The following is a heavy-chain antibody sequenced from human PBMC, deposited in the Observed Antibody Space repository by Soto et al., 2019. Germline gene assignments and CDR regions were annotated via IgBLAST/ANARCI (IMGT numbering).Heavy chain of an antibody. Sequence: SETLSLTCTVSGGSIDSYDWTWIRQPPGKGLEWIGYVYYTGTTTYSPSLKSRVTISVDTSMNQISLKLSSVTAADTAFYYCARLGGYYQSLDTWGQGTPVTVSS. V-gene: IGHV4-59*08. CDR2: VYYTGTT. J-gene: IGHJ5*02. CDR3: ARLGGYYQSLDT. CDR1: GGSIDSYD. D-gene: IGHD3-22*01.